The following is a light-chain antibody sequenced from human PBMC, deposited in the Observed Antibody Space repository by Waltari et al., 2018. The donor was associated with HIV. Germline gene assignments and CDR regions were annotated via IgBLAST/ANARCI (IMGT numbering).Light chain of an antibody. CDR3: AAWDDSLSGHVV. CDR2: RSN. CDR1: SSNIGRTY. J-gene: IGLJ2*01. V-gene: IGLV1-47*01. Sequence: QSVLTQPPSASGTPGQRVTISCSGSSSNIGRTYVYWYQQLPGPAPKLLIYRSNQRPSGVPGRFSGSKSGTSASLAIRGLRSEDEADYYCAAWDDSLSGHVVFGGGTKLTVL.